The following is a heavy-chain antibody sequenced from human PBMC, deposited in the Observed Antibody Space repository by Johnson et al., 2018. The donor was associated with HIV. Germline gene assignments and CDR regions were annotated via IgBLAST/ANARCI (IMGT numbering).Heavy chain of an antibody. CDR2: ISWNSGSI. V-gene: IGHV3-9*01. CDR1: GFTFSSYA. CDR3: AKDLPGYSSSWYGAFDI. J-gene: IGHJ3*02. D-gene: IGHD6-13*01. Sequence: QLVESGGGLVQPGGSLRLSCAASGFTFSSYAMSWVRQAPGKGLEWVSGISWNSGSIGYADSVKGRFTISRDNAKNSLYLQMNSLRAEDTALYYCAKDLPGYSSSWYGAFDIWGQGTMVTGSS.